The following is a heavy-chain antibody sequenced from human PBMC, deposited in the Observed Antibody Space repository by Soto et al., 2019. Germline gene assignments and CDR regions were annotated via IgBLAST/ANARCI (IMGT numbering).Heavy chain of an antibody. CDR3: VRGNTGYGNFDS. D-gene: IGHD5-12*01. CDR2: MFTDVSTT. J-gene: IGHJ4*02. CDR1: GLSFRGFG. V-gene: IGHV3-74*01. Sequence: EVQLVESGGGLVQPGGSRGLSCAPPGLSFRGFGMNWARKDPGRGLVWVSRMFTDVSTTYYANSVRGRFTISRDNAKSTLYLQMNSLRDEDTAVYYCVRGNTGYGNFDSWGQGTLVTVSS.